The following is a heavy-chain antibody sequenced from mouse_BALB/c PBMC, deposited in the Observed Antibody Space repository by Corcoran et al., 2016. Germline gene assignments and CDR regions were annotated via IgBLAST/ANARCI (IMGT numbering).Heavy chain of an antibody. CDR2: INSYTGGP. D-gene: IGHD2-3*01. Sequence: QIQLVQSGPELKKPGETVKISCKASGYTFTNYGMNWVKQAPGKGLTWMGWINSYTGGPTYADDFKGRFAFSLETSASTAYLQINNLKNEDTATYFCARGDGYYSYYYAMDYWGQGTSVTVSS. J-gene: IGHJ4*01. V-gene: IGHV9-3-1*01. CDR3: ARGDGYYSYYYAMDY. CDR1: GYTFTNYG.